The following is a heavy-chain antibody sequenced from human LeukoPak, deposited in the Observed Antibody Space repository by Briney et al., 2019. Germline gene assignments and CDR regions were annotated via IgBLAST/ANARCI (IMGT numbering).Heavy chain of an antibody. CDR2: IIPIFGTA. Sequence: ASVKVSCKASGGTFSSYAITWVRQAPGQGLEWMGGIIPIFGTANYAQKFQGRVTITADESTSTAYMELSSLRSEDTAVYYCARGRKSVAAPFDYWGQGTLVTVSS. J-gene: IGHJ4*02. D-gene: IGHD6-19*01. CDR3: ARGRKSVAAPFDY. V-gene: IGHV1-69*13. CDR1: GGTFSSYA.